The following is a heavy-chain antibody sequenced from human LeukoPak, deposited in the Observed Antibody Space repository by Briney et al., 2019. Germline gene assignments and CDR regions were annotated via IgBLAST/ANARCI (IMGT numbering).Heavy chain of an antibody. D-gene: IGHD6-19*01. V-gene: IGHV1-24*01. J-gene: IGHJ4*02. Sequence: ASVTVSCKVSGYTLTELSMHWVRQAPGKGLEWMGGFDPEDGETIYAQKFQGRVTMTEDTSTDTAYMELSSLRSEDTAVYYCATGVLPSGWYPQRRLGYWGQGTLVTVSS. CDR3: ATGVLPSGWYPQRRLGY. CDR1: GYTLTELS. CDR2: FDPEDGET.